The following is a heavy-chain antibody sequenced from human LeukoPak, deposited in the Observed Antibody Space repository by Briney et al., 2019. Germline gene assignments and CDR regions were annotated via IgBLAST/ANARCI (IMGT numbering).Heavy chain of an antibody. CDR1: EYTLTELS. Sequence: ASVKVSCKVSEYTLTELSMHWARQAPGKGLEWMGGFDPEDGETIYAQQFQGRVTMTEDTSTDTAYMELSSLRSEDTAVYFCATEVVGARGFDYWGQGTLVTVSS. CDR2: FDPEDGET. D-gene: IGHD2-15*01. CDR3: ATEVVGARGFDY. V-gene: IGHV1-24*01. J-gene: IGHJ4*02.